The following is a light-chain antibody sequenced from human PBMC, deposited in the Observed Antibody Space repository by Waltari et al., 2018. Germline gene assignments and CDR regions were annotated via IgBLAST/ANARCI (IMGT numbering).Light chain of an antibody. J-gene: IGKJ2*01. Sequence: DIQMTQSPFSLSASVGDRVTITCRASQSISNWLAWYQQKPGKAPILLIYKASSLKSGVPSRFSGSGSGTQFTLTISSLQPDDFATYYCQQYNTYSSFGQGTKLQIK. CDR3: QQYNTYSS. CDR2: KAS. V-gene: IGKV1-5*03. CDR1: QSISNW.